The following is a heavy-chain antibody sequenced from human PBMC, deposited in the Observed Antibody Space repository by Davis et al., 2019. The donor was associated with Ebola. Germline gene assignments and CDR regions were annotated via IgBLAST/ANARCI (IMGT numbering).Heavy chain of an antibody. CDR1: GITFNNAW. V-gene: IGHV3-15*01. CDR2: IKTKTEGGTT. CDR3: TADVIPAATRGVYYYYYYMDV. D-gene: IGHD2-2*01. J-gene: IGHJ6*03. Sequence: GESLKISCAASGITFNNAWMSWVRQAPGKGLEWVGRIKTKTEGGTTDYAASVKGRFSISRDDSKNTLYLQMNSLKTEDTAVYYCTADVIPAATRGVYYYYYYMDVWGKGTTVTVSS.